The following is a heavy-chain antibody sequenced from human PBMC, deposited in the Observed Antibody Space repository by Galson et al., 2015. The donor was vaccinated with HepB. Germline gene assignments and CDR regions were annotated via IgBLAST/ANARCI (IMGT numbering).Heavy chain of an antibody. CDR2: ISRNTYGSTT. Sequence: SLRLSCASSGFTSGDYAVNWFRQAPGTGLEWIDFISRNTYGSTTEYAASLKGRFSISRDDSKNIAHLQMNSLQTEDTAVYFCAREAAGLGGYFDYWGRGTLVTVSS. V-gene: IGHV3-49*03. CDR1: GFTSGDYA. D-gene: IGHD6-13*01. J-gene: IGHJ4*02. CDR3: AREAAGLGGYFDY.